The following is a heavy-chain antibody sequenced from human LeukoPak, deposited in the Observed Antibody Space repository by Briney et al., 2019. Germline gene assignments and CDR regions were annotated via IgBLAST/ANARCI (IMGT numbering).Heavy chain of an antibody. Sequence: SETLSLTCAVYGGSFSGYYWSWIRQPPGKGLEWIGEINHSASTNYNPSLKSRVTISVDTSKNQFSLKLSSVTAADTAVYYCARGDYYYYYMDVWGKGTTVTVSS. J-gene: IGHJ6*03. V-gene: IGHV4-34*01. CDR2: INHSAST. CDR3: ARGDYYYYYMDV. CDR1: GGSFSGYY.